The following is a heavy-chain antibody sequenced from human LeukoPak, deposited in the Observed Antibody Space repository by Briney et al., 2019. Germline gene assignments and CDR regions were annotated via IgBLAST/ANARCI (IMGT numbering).Heavy chain of an antibody. Sequence: PGGSLRLSCAASGFTFSSYWMSWVRQAPGKGLEWVANIKQDGSEKYYVDSVKGRFTISRDNAKNSLYLQMNSLRAEDTAVYYCARNPRMYDSSGYYSYYYHYMDVWGKGTTVTVSS. V-gene: IGHV3-7*01. CDR1: GFTFSSYW. J-gene: IGHJ6*03. CDR2: IKQDGSEK. CDR3: ARNPRMYDSSGYYSYYYHYMDV. D-gene: IGHD3-22*01.